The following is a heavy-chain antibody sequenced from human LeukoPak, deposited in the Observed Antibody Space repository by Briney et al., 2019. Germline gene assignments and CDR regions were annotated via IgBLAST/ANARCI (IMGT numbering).Heavy chain of an antibody. J-gene: IGHJ3*02. V-gene: IGHV3-49*04. Sequence: GRSLRLSCTTSGFTFSDYAVSWVRQAPGKGLEWIGFIRNKANGGTTEYAASVKGRFTISRDDSKTIAHLQMSSLKTEDTAVYYCSRFYSSGWASGAFGIWGQGTMVTVSS. CDR2: IRNKANGGTT. D-gene: IGHD3-22*01. CDR3: SRFYSSGWASGAFGI. CDR1: GFTFSDYA.